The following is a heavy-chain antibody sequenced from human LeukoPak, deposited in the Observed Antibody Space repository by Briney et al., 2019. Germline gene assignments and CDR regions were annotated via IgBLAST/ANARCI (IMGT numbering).Heavy chain of an antibody. V-gene: IGHV3-64*01. CDR1: GFTFSSYA. CDR3: ARGGYENYYYYGMDV. Sequence: GGSLRLSCAASGFTFSSYAMHWVRQAPGKGLEYISSISSYGGSTNYANSAKGRFTISRDNPKNTLFLQMGSLRAEDMAVYYCARGGYENYYYYGMDVWGQGTTVTVSS. CDR2: ISSYGGST. D-gene: IGHD5-12*01. J-gene: IGHJ6*02.